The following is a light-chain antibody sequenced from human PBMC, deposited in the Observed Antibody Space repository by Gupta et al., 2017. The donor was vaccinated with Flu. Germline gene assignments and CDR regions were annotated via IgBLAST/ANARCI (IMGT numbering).Light chain of an antibody. V-gene: IGKV1-9*01. CDR2: AAS. Sequence: DIQLTQSPSFRSASVGDRVTITCRASQGISSYLAWYQQKPGKAPKLLIYAASTLQSGVPSRFSGSGSGTEFTLTISSLQPEDFATYYCQQLNSYPHTFGGGTKVEIK. CDR1: QGISSY. CDR3: QQLNSYPHT. J-gene: IGKJ4*01.